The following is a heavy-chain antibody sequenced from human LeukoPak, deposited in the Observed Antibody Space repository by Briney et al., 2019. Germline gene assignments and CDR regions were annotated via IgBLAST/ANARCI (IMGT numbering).Heavy chain of an antibody. D-gene: IGHD3-22*01. V-gene: IGHV1-24*01. Sequence: ASVKVSCKASGYTFTGYYMHWVRQAPGKGLEWMGGFDHENGETIYAQKFQGRVTMTEDTSTDTAYMDLSSLTSEDTAVYYCATGHSTGYHYWFDPWGQGTLVTVSS. CDR3: ATGHSTGYHYWFDP. CDR2: FDHENGET. CDR1: GYTFTGYY. J-gene: IGHJ5*02.